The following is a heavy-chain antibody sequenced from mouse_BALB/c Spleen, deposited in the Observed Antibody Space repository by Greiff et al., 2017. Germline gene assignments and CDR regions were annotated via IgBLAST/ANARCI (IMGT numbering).Heavy chain of an antibody. CDR1: GFTFSSYA. J-gene: IGHJ2*01. V-gene: IGHV5-6-5*01. D-gene: IGHD1-1*01. CDR3: ARGDTTVVADFDY. CDR2: ISSGGST. Sequence: EVQRVESGGGLVKPGGSLKLSCAASGFTFSSYAMSWVRQTPEKRLEWVASISSGGSTYYPDSVKGRFTISRDNARNILYLQMSSLRSEDTAMYYCARGDTTVVADFDYWGQGTTLTVSS.